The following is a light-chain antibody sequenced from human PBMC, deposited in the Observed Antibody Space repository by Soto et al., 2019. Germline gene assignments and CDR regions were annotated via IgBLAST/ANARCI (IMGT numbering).Light chain of an antibody. CDR1: QGISSY. J-gene: IGKJ3*01. CDR2: AAS. CDR3: QQYYSYPRFT. Sequence: AIRMTQSPSSLSASTGDRVTITCRASQGISSYLAWYQQKPGKALKLLIYAASTLQSGVPSRFSGSGSGTDFTLTISCLQSEDFATYYCQQYYSYPRFTFGPGTKVDIK. V-gene: IGKV1-8*01.